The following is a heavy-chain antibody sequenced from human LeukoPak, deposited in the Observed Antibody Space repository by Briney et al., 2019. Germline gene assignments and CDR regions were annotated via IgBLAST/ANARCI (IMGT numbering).Heavy chain of an antibody. CDR2: ISGGGGNT. CDR3: AKHESLVTAFDY. V-gene: IGHV3-23*01. J-gene: IGHJ4*02. Sequence: PGGSLRLSCAASGFTLRNYAMNWVRQAPGKGLEWVSGISGGGGNTYYADSVKGRFTISRDNSKSMLYLQMDSLRAEDTAVYYCAKHESLVTAFDYWGQGTLVTVSS. D-gene: IGHD4-11*01. CDR1: GFTLRNYA.